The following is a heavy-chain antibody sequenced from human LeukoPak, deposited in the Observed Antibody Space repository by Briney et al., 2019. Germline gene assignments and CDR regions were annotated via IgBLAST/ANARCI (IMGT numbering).Heavy chain of an antibody. D-gene: IGHD3-22*01. Sequence: GGSLRLSCAASGFTSSSYNMNWVRQAPGKGLEWVSDISSSGSTIYYADSVKGRFTISRDNAKNSLYLQMNSLRAEDTAVYYCATAGTAYYYDSSGYSAWGQGTLVTVSS. CDR1: GFTSSSYN. J-gene: IGHJ4*02. V-gene: IGHV3-48*04. CDR3: ATAGTAYYYDSSGYSA. CDR2: ISSSGSTI.